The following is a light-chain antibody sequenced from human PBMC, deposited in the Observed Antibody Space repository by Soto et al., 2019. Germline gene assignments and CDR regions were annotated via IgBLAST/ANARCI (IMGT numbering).Light chain of an antibody. V-gene: IGKV3-20*01. J-gene: IGKJ1*01. Sequence: VLTQSPGPLSLSPGESATLSCRASQIVRSTYLAWYQQKPGQAPRLLIYDASSRATDIPDRFSGSGSGTEFTLTISGLEPEDFAVYYCQHYGNSLWTFGQGTRVIFK. CDR2: DAS. CDR3: QHYGNSLWT. CDR1: QIVRSTY.